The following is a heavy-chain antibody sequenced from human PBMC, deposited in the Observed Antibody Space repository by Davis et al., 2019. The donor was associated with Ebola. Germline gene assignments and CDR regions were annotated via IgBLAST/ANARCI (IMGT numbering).Heavy chain of an antibody. Sequence: GESLKISCAASGFTFSDYYMSWIRQAPGKGLEWVSYISSSGGSIYYADSVKGRFTISRDNAKNSLYLEMNSLRAEDTAVYYCARDFSPPGYQLLWGYYYMDVWGKGTTVTVSS. CDR2: ISSSGGSI. V-gene: IGHV3-11*01. D-gene: IGHD2-2*01. J-gene: IGHJ6*03. CDR3: ARDFSPPGYQLLWGYYYMDV. CDR1: GFTFSDYY.